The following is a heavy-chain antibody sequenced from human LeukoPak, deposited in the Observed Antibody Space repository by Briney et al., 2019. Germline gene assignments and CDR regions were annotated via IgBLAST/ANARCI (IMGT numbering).Heavy chain of an antibody. CDR2: IYYSGST. D-gene: IGHD2-15*01. Sequence: PSETLSLTCTVSGGSISSYYWSWIRQPPGKGLEWIGYIYYSGSTNYNPSLKSRVTISVDTSKNRFSLKLSSVTAADTAVYYCARVPRYYCSGGSCQNWFDPWGQGTLVTVSS. V-gene: IGHV4-59*01. J-gene: IGHJ5*02. CDR1: GGSISSYY. CDR3: ARVPRYYCSGGSCQNWFDP.